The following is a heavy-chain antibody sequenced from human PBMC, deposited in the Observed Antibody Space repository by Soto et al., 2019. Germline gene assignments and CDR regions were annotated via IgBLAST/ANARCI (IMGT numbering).Heavy chain of an antibody. J-gene: IGHJ4*02. D-gene: IGHD3-22*01. Sequence: GGSLRLSCAASGFTFDDYAMHWVRQAPGKGLEWVSGISWNSGSIGYADSVKGRFTIARDNAKNSLYLHMHSLRPEDTALYYCAKGSFDGSGYLFDYWGQGTLVTSPQ. CDR3: AKGSFDGSGYLFDY. CDR2: ISWNSGSI. V-gene: IGHV3-9*01. CDR1: GFTFDDYA.